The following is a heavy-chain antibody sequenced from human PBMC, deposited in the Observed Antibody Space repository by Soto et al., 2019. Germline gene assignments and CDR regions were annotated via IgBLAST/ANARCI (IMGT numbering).Heavy chain of an antibody. V-gene: IGHV4-61*08. CDR2: IYYSGST. CDR1: CGSVISGDYF. CDR3: ARSPNYYYYGFDV. Sequence: SETLSLTCTFSCGSVISGDYFWSWLRQSPGKRLEWIAYIYYSGSTNYNPSLKSRATISVDTSKSQVSLTLTSMTAADAALYYCARSPNYYYYGFDVWGQGTAVTSP. J-gene: IGHJ6*02. D-gene: IGHD3-10*01.